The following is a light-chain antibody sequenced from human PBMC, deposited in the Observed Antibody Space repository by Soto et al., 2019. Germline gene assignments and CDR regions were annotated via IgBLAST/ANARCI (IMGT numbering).Light chain of an antibody. CDR3: QQYNKWPLT. CDR2: DAS. V-gene: IGKV3-15*01. CDR1: HRVNTY. J-gene: IGKJ1*01. Sequence: EILMTQSPATLSVSPWERATLSCRASHRVNTYLAWYQQRPGQAPRLLIYDASTRATGIPARFSGSGSGTEFTLTISSLGSEDFAVYYCQQYNKWPLTFGQGTKVDIK.